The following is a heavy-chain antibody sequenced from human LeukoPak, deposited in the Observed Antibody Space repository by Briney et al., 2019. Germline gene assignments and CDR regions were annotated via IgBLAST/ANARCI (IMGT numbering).Heavy chain of an antibody. CDR2: IVVGSGNT. V-gene: IGHV1-58*02. Sequence: GASVKVSCKASGFTFTSSAMQRVRQARGQRLEWIGWIVVGSGNTNYAQKFQERVTITRDMSTSTAYMELGSLRSEDTAVYYCAAARLAAAGPSDPWGQGTLVTVSS. J-gene: IGHJ5*02. CDR1: GFTFTSSA. D-gene: IGHD6-13*01. CDR3: AAARLAAAGPSDP.